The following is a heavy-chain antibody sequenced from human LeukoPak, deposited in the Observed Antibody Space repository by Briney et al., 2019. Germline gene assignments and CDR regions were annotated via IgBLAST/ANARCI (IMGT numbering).Heavy chain of an antibody. V-gene: IGHV3-66*01. D-gene: IGHD1-26*01. CDR3: ARVDSGSYYYFDY. Sequence: QSGGSLRLSCAASGFTVSSNYMSWVRQAPGKGLEWVSVIYSGGSTYYADSVKGRFTISRDNSKNTLYLQMNSLRAEDTAVYYCARVDSGSYYYFDYWGQGTRVTVSS. J-gene: IGHJ4*02. CDR2: IYSGGST. CDR1: GFTVSSNY.